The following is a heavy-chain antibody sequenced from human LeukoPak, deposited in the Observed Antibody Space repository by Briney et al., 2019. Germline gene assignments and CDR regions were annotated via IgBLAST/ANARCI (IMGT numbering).Heavy chain of an antibody. D-gene: IGHD3-10*01. Sequence: ASVKVSCKVSGYTLTELSMHWVRQAPGKGLEWMGGFDPEDGETIYAQKFQGRVTMTEDTSTDTAYMELSSLRSEDTAVYYCATDQGGFGELLRFDYWGQGTLVSVSS. CDR3: ATDQGGFGELLRFDY. CDR2: FDPEDGET. J-gene: IGHJ4*02. V-gene: IGHV1-24*01. CDR1: GYTLTELS.